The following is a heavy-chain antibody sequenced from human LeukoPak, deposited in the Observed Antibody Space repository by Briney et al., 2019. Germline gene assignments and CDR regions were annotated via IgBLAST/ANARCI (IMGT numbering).Heavy chain of an antibody. Sequence: GGSLKLSCAASGFTVSSNYMSWVRQAPGKGLEWVSVIYSGGSTYYADSVKGRFTISRDNSKNTLYLQMNSLRAEDTAVYYCAGFSYYDFWSGSTSGKGELYYWGQGTLVTVSS. D-gene: IGHD3-3*01. CDR3: AGFSYYDFWSGSTSGKGELYY. CDR1: GFTVSSNY. J-gene: IGHJ4*02. CDR2: IYSGGST. V-gene: IGHV3-53*01.